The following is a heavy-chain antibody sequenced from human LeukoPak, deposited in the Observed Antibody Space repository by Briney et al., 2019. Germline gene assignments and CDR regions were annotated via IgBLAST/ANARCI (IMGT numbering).Heavy chain of an antibody. V-gene: IGHV4-31*03. J-gene: IGHJ4*02. CDR2: IYYSGNT. CDR1: GGSISSGGYY. CDR3: ATLSVDYGAPFDN. Sequence: PSETLSLTCTVSGGSISSGGYYWSWIRQHPGKGLEWIGYIYYSGNTHYNPSLKSRVMISVDTSKNQFSLKLSSVTAADTAVHYCATLSVDYGAPFDNWGQGTLVTVSS. D-gene: IGHD4-17*01.